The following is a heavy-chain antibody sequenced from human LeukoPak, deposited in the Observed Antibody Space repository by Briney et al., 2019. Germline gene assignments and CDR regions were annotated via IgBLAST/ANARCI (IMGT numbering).Heavy chain of an antibody. Sequence: PSETLSLTCAVYGGSFSGYYWSWIRQPPGKGLEWIGYIYYSGSTYYNPSLKSRVTISVDTSKNQFSLKLSSVTAADTAVYYCARAYDSSGYPFDYWGQGTLVTVSS. CDR1: GGSFSGYY. CDR3: ARAYDSSGYPFDY. CDR2: IYYSGST. J-gene: IGHJ4*02. V-gene: IGHV4-30-4*08. D-gene: IGHD3-22*01.